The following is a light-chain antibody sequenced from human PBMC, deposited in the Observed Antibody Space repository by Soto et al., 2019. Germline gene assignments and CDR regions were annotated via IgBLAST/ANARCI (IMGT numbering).Light chain of an antibody. Sequence: QSVLTQPPSVSGAPGQWVTISCTGSSSNIGAGYDVHWYQQLPGTAPKLLIYGNSNRPSGVPDRFSGSKSGTSASLAITGLQAEDEADYYCQSYDSSLSAPVVFGGGTKLTVL. CDR2: GNS. CDR1: SSNIGAGYD. CDR3: QSYDSSLSAPVV. V-gene: IGLV1-40*01. J-gene: IGLJ2*01.